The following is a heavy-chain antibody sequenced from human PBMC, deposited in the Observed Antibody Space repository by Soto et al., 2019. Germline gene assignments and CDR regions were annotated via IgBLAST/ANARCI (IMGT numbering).Heavy chain of an antibody. CDR2: LNPNSGNT. V-gene: IGHV1-8*01. CDR1: GYSFTSYD. Sequence: QVQLVQSGAEVKKPGASVKVSYKASGYSFTSYDIKWVRQATGQGLEWMGWLNPNSGNTGYAQKFQGRVTMTRNTSKSKAYIELSSLTSEDAGVYYCARGIGGYWGQGTLVTVSS. D-gene: IGHD2-15*01. CDR3: ARGIGGY. J-gene: IGHJ4*02.